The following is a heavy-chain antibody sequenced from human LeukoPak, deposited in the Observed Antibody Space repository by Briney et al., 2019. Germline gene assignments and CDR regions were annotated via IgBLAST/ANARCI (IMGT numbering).Heavy chain of an antibody. V-gene: IGHV5-51*01. CDR1: GYSFTSFW. D-gene: IGHD3-22*01. CDR3: ARRPSYDSSGYSVDD. CDR2: IYPGDSDT. J-gene: IGHJ4*02. Sequence: GESLKISCKGSGYSFTSFWIGWVRQMPGKGLEWMGIIYPGDSDTRYSPSFQGQVTISVDKSISAAYLQWSSLKASDTAMYYCARRPSYDSSGYSVDDWGQGTLVTVSS.